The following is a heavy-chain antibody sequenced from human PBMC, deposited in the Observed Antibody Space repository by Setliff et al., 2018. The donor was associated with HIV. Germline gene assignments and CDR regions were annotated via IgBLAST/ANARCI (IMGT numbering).Heavy chain of an antibody. Sequence: PSETLSLTCTVSGGSISSSSYYWGWIRRPPGKGLEWIGSIYYSGSTYYNPSLKSRVTISVDTSKNQFSLKLSSVTAADTAVYYCASFQTTVHAFDIWGQGTMVTVSS. V-gene: IGHV4-39*01. CDR3: ASFQTTVHAFDI. J-gene: IGHJ3*02. D-gene: IGHD4-17*01. CDR1: GGSISSSSYY. CDR2: IYYSGST.